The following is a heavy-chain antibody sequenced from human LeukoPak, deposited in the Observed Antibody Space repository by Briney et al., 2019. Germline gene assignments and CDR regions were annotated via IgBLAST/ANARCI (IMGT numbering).Heavy chain of an antibody. CDR1: GFTFSSYE. CDR3: AGLNNNWASWFDP. CDR2: ISGSGTTI. Sequence: GGSLRLSCAASGFTFSSYEMNWVRQAPGKGLEWVSYISGSGTTIYYADSVKGRFTISRDNAKNSLYLQMNSLRAEDTAVYYCAGLNNNWASWFDPWGQGTLVAVSS. J-gene: IGHJ5*02. V-gene: IGHV3-48*03. D-gene: IGHD1-1*01.